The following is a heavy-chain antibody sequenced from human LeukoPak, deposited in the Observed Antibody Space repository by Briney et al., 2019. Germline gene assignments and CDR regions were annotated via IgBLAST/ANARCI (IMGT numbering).Heavy chain of an antibody. Sequence: SETLSLTCTVSGVSISTYYWSWVRQPPGKGLEWVGYIYYSGSTNYNPSLKSRVTISVDTSKNQFSLKLSSVTAADTAVYYCARGGGYSGYDSSYYYYMDVWGKGTTVTVSS. CDR2: IYYSGST. CDR1: GVSISTYY. CDR3: ARGGGYSGYDSSYYYYMDV. V-gene: IGHV4-59*01. J-gene: IGHJ6*03. D-gene: IGHD5-12*01.